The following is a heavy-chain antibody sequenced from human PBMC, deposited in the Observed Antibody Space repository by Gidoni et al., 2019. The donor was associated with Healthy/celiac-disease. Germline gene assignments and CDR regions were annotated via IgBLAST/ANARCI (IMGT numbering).Heavy chain of an antibody. J-gene: IGHJ3*02. CDR3: ACITTRPGDPFDI. V-gene: IGHV3-30-3*01. CDR1: GFTFSTFA. Sequence: QVQLVESGGGVVQPGKSLRLSCAAYGFTFSTFARHWVRQAPGKGLEWVAVISYDGNNKYYADSVEGRFTISRDNSKNTLILQMDSLIVEDTAVYYCACITTRPGDPFDIWGQGAMVTVSS. D-gene: IGHD6-6*01. CDR2: ISYDGNNK.